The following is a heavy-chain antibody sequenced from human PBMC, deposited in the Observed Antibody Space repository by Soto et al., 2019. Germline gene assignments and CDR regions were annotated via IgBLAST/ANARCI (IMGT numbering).Heavy chain of an antibody. CDR2: IYYSGST. Sequence: SETLSLTCTVSGGSVSSGSYYWSWIRQPPGKGLEWIGYIYYSGSTNYNPSLKSRVTISVDTSKNQFSLKLGSVTAADTAVYYCARDQWLRLKNGDHYYYGMDVWGQGTTVTVSS. D-gene: IGHD5-12*01. J-gene: IGHJ6*02. CDR1: GGSVSSGSYY. V-gene: IGHV4-61*01. CDR3: ARDQWLRLKNGDHYYYGMDV.